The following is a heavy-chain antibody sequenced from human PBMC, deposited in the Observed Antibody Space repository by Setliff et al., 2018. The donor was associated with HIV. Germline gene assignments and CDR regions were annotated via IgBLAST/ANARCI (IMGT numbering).Heavy chain of an antibody. CDR2: INAGNGNT. CDR3: SRQSRDWNWFDP. Sequence: ASVKVSCKASGYTFTSYAMHWVRQAPGQRLEWMGWINAGNGNTKYSQKFQGRVTITRDTFASTAYVELSSLRSEDTAVYYSSRQSRDWNWFDPWGQGTLVTVSS. V-gene: IGHV1-3*01. CDR1: GYTFTSYA. J-gene: IGHJ5*02. D-gene: IGHD2-21*01.